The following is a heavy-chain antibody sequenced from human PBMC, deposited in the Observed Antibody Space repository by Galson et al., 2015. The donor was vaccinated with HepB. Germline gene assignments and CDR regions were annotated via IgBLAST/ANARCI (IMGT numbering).Heavy chain of an antibody. J-gene: IGHJ4*02. D-gene: IGHD4/OR15-4a*01. CDR3: ARDRDYRFDY. CDR1: GYTFTSNG. CDR2: ISAHGGNT. V-gene: IGHV1-18*04. Sequence: SVKVSCKASGYTFTSNGISWVRQTPRRGLEWLGWISAHGGNTKYAQKYQGRITLTRDTSTSTAYVELRSLRSDDTAVYYCARDRDYRFDYWGQGTLVTVSS.